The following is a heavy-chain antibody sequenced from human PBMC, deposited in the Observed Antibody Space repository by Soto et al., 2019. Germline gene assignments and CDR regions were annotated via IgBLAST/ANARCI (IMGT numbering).Heavy chain of an antibody. Sequence: GASVKVSCKASGYTFTSYDINWVRQATGQGLEWMGWMNPNSGNTGYAQKFQGRVTMTRNTSISTAYMELSSLRSEDTAVYYCARDGGNFYYYYYGMDVWGQVTRVAVSS. CDR3: ARDGGNFYYYYYGMDV. J-gene: IGHJ6*02. CDR2: MNPNSGNT. V-gene: IGHV1-8*01. D-gene: IGHD4-17*01. CDR1: GYTFTSYD.